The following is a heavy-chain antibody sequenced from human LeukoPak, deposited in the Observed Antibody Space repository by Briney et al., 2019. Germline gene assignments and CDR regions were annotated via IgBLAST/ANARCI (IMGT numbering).Heavy chain of an antibody. CDR3: ARGSSYLFY. J-gene: IGHJ4*02. CDR2: IYTSGST. D-gene: IGHD3-10*01. CDR1: GGSISSGSYY. V-gene: IGHV4-61*02. Sequence: SQTLSLTCTVSGGSISSGSYYWSWIRQPAGKGLEWIGRIYTSGSTNYNPSLKSRVTISVDTSKNQFSLKLSSVTAADTAVYYCARGSSYLFYWGQGTLVTVS.